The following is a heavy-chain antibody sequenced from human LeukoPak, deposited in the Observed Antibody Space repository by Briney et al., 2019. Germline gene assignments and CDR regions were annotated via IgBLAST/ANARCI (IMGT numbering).Heavy chain of an antibody. V-gene: IGHV1-18*01. Sequence: GASVKVSCKASGFTFTSYGFSWVRQAPGQGIEWMGWISAHNGDTKYAQKFLGRVTMTMDTSTNTVYMELMSLRYDDTAMYYCARIRNYHLQEAVDIWGQGTMVTVSS. CDR3: ARIRNYHLQEAVDI. D-gene: IGHD4-11*01. CDR2: ISAHNGDT. CDR1: GFTFTSYG. J-gene: IGHJ3*02.